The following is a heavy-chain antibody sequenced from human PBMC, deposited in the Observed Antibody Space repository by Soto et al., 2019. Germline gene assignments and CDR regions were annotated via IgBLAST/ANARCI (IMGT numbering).Heavy chain of an antibody. CDR1: GYPFSAFY. V-gene: IGHV1-46*01. D-gene: IGHD6-13*01. Sequence: QAQLVQSGTEVKRPGASVRVSCKASGYPFSAFYMHWVRQAPGQGPEWVGMINPTDGATNYAPKFQGRVSMTGDTSTSTVYMTLSRLKSEDTAVYFCARDLGPEDQIAPGYFHYGMDVWGQGTTVAVS. CDR3: ARDLGPEDQIAPGYFHYGMDV. J-gene: IGHJ6*02. CDR2: INPTDGAT.